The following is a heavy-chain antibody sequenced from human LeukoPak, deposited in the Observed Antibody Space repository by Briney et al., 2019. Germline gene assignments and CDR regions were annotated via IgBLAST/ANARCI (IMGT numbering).Heavy chain of an antibody. Sequence: GGSLRLSCAASGFTFSTYEMNWVRQAPGKGLEWVSYISSTGSTIYYADSVKGRFIISRDNAKNSLYPQMNSLRAEDTALYYCATVTHWGEGTLVTVSS. CDR3: ATVTH. V-gene: IGHV3-48*03. CDR2: ISSTGSTI. CDR1: GFTFSTYE. J-gene: IGHJ4*02.